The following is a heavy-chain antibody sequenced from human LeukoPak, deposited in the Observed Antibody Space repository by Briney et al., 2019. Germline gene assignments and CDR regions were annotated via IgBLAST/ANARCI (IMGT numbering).Heavy chain of an antibody. J-gene: IGHJ5*02. CDR2: INPNSGGT. CDR1: GYTFTGYY. D-gene: IGHD4-11*01. Sequence: ASVKVSCKASGYTFTGYYMHWVRRAPGQGLEWMGWINPNSGGTNYAQKFQGRVTMTRDTSISTAYMELSRLRSDDTAVYYCARVRGYSNGWFDPWGQGTLVTVSS. CDR3: ARVRGYSNGWFDP. V-gene: IGHV1-2*02.